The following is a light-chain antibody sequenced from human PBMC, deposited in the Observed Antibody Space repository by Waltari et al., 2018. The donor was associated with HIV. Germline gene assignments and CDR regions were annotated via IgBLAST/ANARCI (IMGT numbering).Light chain of an antibody. J-gene: IGLJ2*01. CDR3: CAYAGSTTYVI. V-gene: IGLV2-23*02. CDR2: EVS. CDR1: RSAVGGYNL. Sequence: QSALPQPASVSGSPGHALTISCTGTRSAVGGYNLVSCYQQHPGKAPKLMIYEVSMRPSGVSNRFSGSKSGSTAALTISGLQAEDEAEYYCCAYAGSTTYVIFGGGTKLTVL.